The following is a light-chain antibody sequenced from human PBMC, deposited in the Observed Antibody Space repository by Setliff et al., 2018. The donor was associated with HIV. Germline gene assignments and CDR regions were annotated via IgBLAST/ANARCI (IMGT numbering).Light chain of an antibody. Sequence: QSALTQPASVSGSPGQSITISCTGTSSDVGGYNYVSWYQQHPGKAPRLITYGVRNRPSGVSNRFSGSKSGNTASLTISGLQAEDEADYYCSSYAITNTLPFGTGTKVTVL. V-gene: IGLV2-14*01. J-gene: IGLJ1*01. CDR1: SSDVGGYNY. CDR3: SSYAITNTLP. CDR2: GVR.